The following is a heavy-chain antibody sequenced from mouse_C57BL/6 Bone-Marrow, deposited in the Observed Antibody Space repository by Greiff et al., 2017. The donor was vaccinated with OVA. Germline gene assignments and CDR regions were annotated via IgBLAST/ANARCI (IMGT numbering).Heavy chain of an antibody. CDR1: GFTFSSYA. D-gene: IGHD2-4*01. CDR3: ARDLSDDYDVAY. CDR2: ISDGGSYT. V-gene: IGHV5-4*01. Sequence: EVKLVESGGGLVKPGGSLKLSCAASGFTFSSYAMSWVRQTPEKRLEWVATISDGGSYTYYPDNVKGRFTISRDNAKNNLYLQMSHLKSEDTAMYYCARDLSDDYDVAYWGQGTLVTVSA. J-gene: IGHJ3*01.